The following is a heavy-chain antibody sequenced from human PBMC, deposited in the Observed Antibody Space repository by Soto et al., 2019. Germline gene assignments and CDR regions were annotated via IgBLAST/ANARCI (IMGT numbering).Heavy chain of an antibody. Sequence: ASVKVSCKASGYTFTSYYMHWVRQAPGQGLEWMGIINPSGGSTSYAQKFQGRVTMTRDTSTSTVYMELSSLRSEDTAVYYCAIAPTVVVTLHHFDYWGQGTLVTVSS. CDR2: INPSGGST. CDR3: AIAPTVVVTLHHFDY. CDR1: GYTFTSYY. D-gene: IGHD3-22*01. J-gene: IGHJ4*02. V-gene: IGHV1-46*01.